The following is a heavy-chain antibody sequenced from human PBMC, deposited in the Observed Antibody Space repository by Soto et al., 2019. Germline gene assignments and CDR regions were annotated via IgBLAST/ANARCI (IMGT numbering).Heavy chain of an antibody. J-gene: IGHJ4*02. CDR3: ARDRGPYTGFFDY. D-gene: IGHD2-8*02. CDR2: VYSSGAT. CDR1: GGSIDYYY. V-gene: IGHV4-59*01. Sequence: SETLSLTCSVSGGSIDYYYGSWIRQPPGKGLEWIAYVYSSGATNYNPSLKSRATISVDTSKDQFSLKLSSVTAADTAVYYCARDRGPYTGFFDYWGQGTLVTVSS.